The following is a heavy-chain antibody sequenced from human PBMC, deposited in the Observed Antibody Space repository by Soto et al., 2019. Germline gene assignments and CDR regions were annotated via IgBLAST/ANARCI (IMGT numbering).Heavy chain of an antibody. V-gene: IGHV3-23*01. CDR2: ISGGGNDR. Sequence: EEQLLESGGGLVQPGGSLTLSCAASGFTFSSYAMSWVRQAPGKGLEWVSAISGGGNDRFYADSVRGRFTISRDNSRNTLYLHMNSLRAEDTAVHYCARSLFIASTDTEPFDSWGQGTLVTVSS. CDR1: GFTFSSYA. J-gene: IGHJ4*02. D-gene: IGHD6-13*01. CDR3: ARSLFIASTDTEPFDS.